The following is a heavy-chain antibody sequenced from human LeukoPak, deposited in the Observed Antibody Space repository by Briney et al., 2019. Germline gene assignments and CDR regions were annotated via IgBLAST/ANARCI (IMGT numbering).Heavy chain of an antibody. CDR2: IYHSGST. Sequence: SETLSLTCAVSGYSISSGYYWGWIRQPPGKGLEWICRIYHSGSTYYNPSLKSRNTISVDTSNNQSSLKLSSATAADTAVYYCARDKKAIAATFPFDPWGQGTLVTVSS. D-gene: IGHD5-12*01. V-gene: IGHV4-38-2*02. J-gene: IGHJ5*02. CDR3: ARDKKAIAATFPFDP. CDR1: GYSISSGYY.